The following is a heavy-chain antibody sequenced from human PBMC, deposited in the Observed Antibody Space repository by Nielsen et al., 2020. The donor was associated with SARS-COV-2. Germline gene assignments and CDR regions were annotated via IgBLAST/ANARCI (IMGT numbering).Heavy chain of an antibody. D-gene: IGHD2-8*01. CDR2: IYSGGST. Sequence: WIRQPPGKGLEWVSVIYSGGSTYYADSVKGRFTISRDNSKNTLYLQMNSLRAEDTAVYYCARRGYCTNGVCYAAYYYYGMDVWGQGTTVTVSS. V-gene: IGHV3-53*01. CDR3: ARRGYCTNGVCYAAYYYYGMDV. J-gene: IGHJ6*02.